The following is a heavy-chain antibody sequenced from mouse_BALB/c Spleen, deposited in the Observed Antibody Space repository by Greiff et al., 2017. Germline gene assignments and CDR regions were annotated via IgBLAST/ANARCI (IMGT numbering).Heavy chain of an antibody. V-gene: IGHV2-9*02. CDR2: IWAGGST. D-gene: IGHD2-4*01. Sequence: QVQLQQSGPGLVAPSQSLSITCTVSGFSLTSYGVHWVRQPPGKGLEWLGVIWAGGSTNYNSALMSRLSISKDNSKSQVFLKMNSLQTDDTAMYYCATHYDSNAMDYWGQGTSVTVSS. CDR1: GFSLTSYG. CDR3: ATHYDSNAMDY. J-gene: IGHJ4*01.